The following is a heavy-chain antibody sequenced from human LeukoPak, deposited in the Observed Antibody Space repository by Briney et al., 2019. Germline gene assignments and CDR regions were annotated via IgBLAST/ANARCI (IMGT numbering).Heavy chain of an antibody. CDR1: GGSIRSSSYY. V-gene: IGHV4-39*01. D-gene: IGHD5-12*01. CDR2: IYYSGST. J-gene: IGHJ4*02. CDR3: ASNNYVGGYVSPVGY. Sequence: SETLSLTCTVSGGSIRSSSYYWGWIRQPPGKGLEWIGSIYYSGSTYYNPSLKSRVTISVDTSKNQFSLKVSSVTAADTAAYYCASNNYVGGYVSPVGYWGQGTLVTVSS.